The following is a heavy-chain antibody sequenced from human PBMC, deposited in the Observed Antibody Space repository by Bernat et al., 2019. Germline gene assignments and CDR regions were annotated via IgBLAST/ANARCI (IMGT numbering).Heavy chain of an antibody. V-gene: IGHV3-74*01. CDR2: IYSDGSHT. D-gene: IGHD2/OR15-2a*01. CDR3: ATDGAFVKHS. Sequence: EVQLVESGGGIVQPGGSLRLSCAASGFTFSNVWMHWVRQAPGKGLVWVSNIYSDGSHTTYADSVKGRFTISRDNAKNTVFLQMNSLRTDDTAVYYCATDGAFVKHSWGQGTLVTVSS. J-gene: IGHJ4*02. CDR1: GFTFSNVW.